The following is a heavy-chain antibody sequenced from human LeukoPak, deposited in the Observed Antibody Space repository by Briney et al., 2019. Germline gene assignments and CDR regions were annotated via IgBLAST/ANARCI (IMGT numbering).Heavy chain of an antibody. Sequence: GASVKVSCKASGGTFNSYAISWVRQAPGQGLEWMGGIIPIFGTANYAQKFQGRVTITRDTSASTAYMELSSLRSEDMAVYYCARDPTPYYGSGSYYNRNNWFDPWGQGTLVTVSS. D-gene: IGHD3-10*01. V-gene: IGHV1-69*05. CDR2: IIPIFGTA. J-gene: IGHJ5*02. CDR1: GGTFNSYA. CDR3: ARDPTPYYGSGSYYNRNNWFDP.